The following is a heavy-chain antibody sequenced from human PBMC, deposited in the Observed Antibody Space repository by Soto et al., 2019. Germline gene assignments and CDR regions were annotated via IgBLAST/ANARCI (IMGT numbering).Heavy chain of an antibody. CDR2: ISAYNGNT. J-gene: IGHJ5*02. V-gene: IGHV1-18*04. Sequence: ASGKVSYKGSVYTFTRHGISWVRQAPGPGLEGMGWISAYNGNTNYAQKLQGRVTMPTDTSMTTAYMQLSSLRSDGTAIYYCARDFRYGSGNSGQVFDPWGQGTLVTVSS. CDR1: VYTFTRHG. D-gene: IGHD3-10*01. CDR3: ARDFRYGSGNSGQVFDP.